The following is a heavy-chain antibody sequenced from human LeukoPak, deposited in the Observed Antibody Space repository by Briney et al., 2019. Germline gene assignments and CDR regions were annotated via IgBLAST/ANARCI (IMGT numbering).Heavy chain of an antibody. J-gene: IGHJ4*02. CDR3: VTGRIAARLYPDY. CDR1: GYTLTELS. CDR2: FDPEDGET. D-gene: IGHD6-6*01. Sequence: ASVKVSCKVSGYTLTELSMHWVRQAPGKGLEWMGGFDPEDGETIYAQKFQGRVTMTAETSTDTAYMELSSLRSEDTAVYYCVTGRIAARLYPDYWGQGTLVTVSS. V-gene: IGHV1-24*01.